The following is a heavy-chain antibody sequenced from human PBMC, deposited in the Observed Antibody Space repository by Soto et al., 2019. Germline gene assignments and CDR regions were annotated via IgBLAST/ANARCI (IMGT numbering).Heavy chain of an antibody. CDR3: ARTTQAINYYSGYDEGEDY. Sequence: VGSLRLSCAASGFTFSSYAMSWVRQAPGKGLEWVSAISGSGGSTYYADPVKGRSTISRDNSKNTLYLQMNSLRAEDTAVYYCARTTQAINYYSGYDEGEDYWGQGTLVTVSS. CDR2: ISGSGGST. J-gene: IGHJ4*02. CDR1: GFTFSSYA. D-gene: IGHD5-12*01. V-gene: IGHV3-23*01.